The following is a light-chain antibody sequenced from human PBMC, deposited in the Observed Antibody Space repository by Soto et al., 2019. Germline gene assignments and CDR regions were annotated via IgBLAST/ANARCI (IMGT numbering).Light chain of an antibody. CDR2: EGT. V-gene: IGLV2-23*01. Sequence: QAALTQRASVSGSPGQSITISCTGTSSDVGSYNLVSWYQQHPGKAPKLMIYEGTKRPSGVSNRFSGSKSGNTASLTISGLQAEDEADYYCCSYAGSSTYVFGTGTKLTVL. CDR1: SSDVGSYNL. CDR3: CSYAGSSTYV. J-gene: IGLJ1*01.